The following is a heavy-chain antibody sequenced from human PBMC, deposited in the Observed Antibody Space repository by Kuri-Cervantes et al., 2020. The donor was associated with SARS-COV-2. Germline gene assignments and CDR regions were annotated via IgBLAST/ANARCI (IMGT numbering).Heavy chain of an antibody. CDR3: ARGRGTATLDIVLMVYASQDWFDP. CDR2: ISAYNGNT. J-gene: IGHJ5*02. D-gene: IGHD2-8*01. CDR1: GYTFSNYD. Sequence: ASVKVSCKASGYTFSNYDISWVRQAPGQGLEWVGWISAYNGNTNYPQKLQGRVTMTTDTSTSTAYMDLRSLRSHDTAVYYCARGRGTATLDIVLMVYASQDWFDPWGQGTLVTVSS. V-gene: IGHV1-18*01.